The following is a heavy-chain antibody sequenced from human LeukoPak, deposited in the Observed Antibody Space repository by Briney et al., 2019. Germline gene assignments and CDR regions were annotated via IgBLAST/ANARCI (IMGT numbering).Heavy chain of an antibody. CDR2: ISSSGSTI. CDR3: AKDAAALPYFDY. Sequence: GGSLRLSCAASGFTFSDNYMSWIRQAPGKGLEWVSYISSSGSTIYYADSVKGRFTISRDNAKNSLYLQMNSLRAEDTAVYYCAKDAAALPYFDYWGQGTLVTVSS. D-gene: IGHD6-13*01. J-gene: IGHJ4*02. V-gene: IGHV3-11*04. CDR1: GFTFSDNY.